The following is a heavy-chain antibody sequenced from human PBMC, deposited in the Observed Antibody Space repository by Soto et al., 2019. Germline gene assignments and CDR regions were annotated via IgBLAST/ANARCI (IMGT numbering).Heavy chain of an antibody. CDR2: INHSGST. V-gene: IGHV4-34*01. D-gene: IGHD3-10*01. CDR3: ASKELTDY. CDR1: GGSFSGYY. J-gene: IGHJ4*02. Sequence: PSETLSLTCAVYGGSFSGYYWSWIRQPPGKGLEWIGEINHSGSTNYNPSLKSRVTISVDTSKNQFSLKLSSVTAADTAVYYCASKELTDYSGQGTLVTVSS.